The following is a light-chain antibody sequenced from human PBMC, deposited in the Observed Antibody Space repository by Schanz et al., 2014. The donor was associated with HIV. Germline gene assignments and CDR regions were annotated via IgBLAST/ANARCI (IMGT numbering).Light chain of an antibody. CDR2: DVS. J-gene: IGLJ1*01. CDR3: CSYAGSYV. V-gene: IGLV2-11*01. Sequence: QSALTQPRSVSGSPGQSVTISCTGTSSDVGSYNYVSWYQHHPGKAPKLLIYDVSNRPSGVSNRFSGSKSGNTASLTISGLQAEDEADYYCCSYAGSYVFGTGTKVTVL. CDR1: SSDVGSYNY.